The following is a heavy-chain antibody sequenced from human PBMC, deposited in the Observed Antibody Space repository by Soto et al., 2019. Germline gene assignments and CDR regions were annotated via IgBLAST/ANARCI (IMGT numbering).Heavy chain of an antibody. J-gene: IGHJ4*02. CDR2: INPNSGGT. D-gene: IGHD2-8*01. V-gene: IGHV1-2*02. Sequence: GASVKVSCKASGYTFTGYYMHWVRQAPGQGLEWMGWINPNSGGTNYAQKFQGRVTMTRDTSTSTVYMELSSLRSEDTAIYYCARYCNNFDCHHLYYFDSWCQGTQVSVSS. CDR1: GYTFTGYY. CDR3: ARYCNNFDCHHLYYFDS.